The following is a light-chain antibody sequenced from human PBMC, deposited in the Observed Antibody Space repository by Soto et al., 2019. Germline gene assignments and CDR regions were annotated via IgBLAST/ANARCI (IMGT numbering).Light chain of an antibody. V-gene: IGLV2-14*03. J-gene: IGLJ1*01. CDR1: SSDVGGYNY. Sequence: QSVLTQPASVSGSPGQSINISCTGTSSDVGGYNYVSWYQHHPGKAPKLIIYDVSNRPSGVSNPFSGSKSGNTASLSISGLQPEDEADYYCCSYRTSNTRQIVCGTGTKVTVL. CDR3: CSYRTSNTRQIV. CDR2: DVS.